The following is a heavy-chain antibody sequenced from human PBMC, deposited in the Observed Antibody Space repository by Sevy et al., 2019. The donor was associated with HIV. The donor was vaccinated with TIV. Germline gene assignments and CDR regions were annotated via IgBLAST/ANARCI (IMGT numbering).Heavy chain of an antibody. CDR2: LSFGCGEI. V-gene: IGHV3-23*01. D-gene: IGHD2-8*01. CDR3: AREGCTKHHDY. Sequence: GGSLRLSCAASGFTFSKNSMSWVRQPPGKGLEWVSTLSFGCGEINYADSVKGRFTISRDNSKRSVYLQMNNFRPEDTAVCYCAREGCTKHHDYWGQGTLVTVSS. CDR1: GFTFSKNS. J-gene: IGHJ4*02.